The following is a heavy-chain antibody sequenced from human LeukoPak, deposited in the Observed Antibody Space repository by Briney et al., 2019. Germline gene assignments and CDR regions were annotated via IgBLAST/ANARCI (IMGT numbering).Heavy chain of an antibody. J-gene: IGHJ4*02. V-gene: IGHV3-7*04. CDR1: GFXFGTFW. Sequence: GGSLRLSCAASGFXFGTFWMTWVRQAPGKGLKWVANIKQNGGEKNYVDSVKGRFTISRDNVENSLFLEMSSLTAEDTALYYCARYQASRGYCDYWGQGALVTVSS. D-gene: IGHD3-22*01. CDR2: IKQNGGEK. CDR3: ARYQASRGYCDY.